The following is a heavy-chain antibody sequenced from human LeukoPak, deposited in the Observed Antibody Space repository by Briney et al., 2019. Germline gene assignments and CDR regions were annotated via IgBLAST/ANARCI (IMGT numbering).Heavy chain of an antibody. CDR3: ATGRKVGALSPFDY. CDR2: IIPIPGIA. CDR1: GGTFSSYA. Sequence: GASVKVSCKASGGTFSSYAISWVRQAPGQGLEWMGRIIPIPGIANYAQKFQGRVTITADKSTSTAYMELSSLRSDDTAVYYCATGRKVGALSPFDYWGQGTLVTVSS. J-gene: IGHJ4*02. V-gene: IGHV1-69*04. D-gene: IGHD1-26*01.